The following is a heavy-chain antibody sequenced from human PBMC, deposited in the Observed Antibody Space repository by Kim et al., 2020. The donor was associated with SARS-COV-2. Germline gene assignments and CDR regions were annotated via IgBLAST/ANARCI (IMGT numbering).Heavy chain of an antibody. J-gene: IGHJ3*02. CDR1: GFPFTTYS. D-gene: IGHD2-21*02. CDR2: VKGDGLST. Sequence: GGSLRLSCAASGFPFTTYSMHWVRQAPGKGLVWVARVKGDGLSTIYADSVKGRFTISRDNDRNMVYLQMNSLRAEDTALYYSATGLMHAYEIWGQGTMVT. V-gene: IGHV3-74*01. CDR3: ATGLMHAYEI.